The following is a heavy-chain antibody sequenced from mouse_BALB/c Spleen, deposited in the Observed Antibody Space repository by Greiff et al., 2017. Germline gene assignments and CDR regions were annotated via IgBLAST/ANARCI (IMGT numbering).Heavy chain of an antibody. CDR1: GYTFTSYY. CDR2: INPSNGGT. CDR3: TRGWYDTYYAMDY. D-gene: IGHD2-14*01. Sequence: QVQLQQPGAELVKPGASVKLSCKASGYTFTSYYMYWVKQRPGQGLEWIGGINPSNGGTNFNEKFKSKATLTVDKSSSTAYMQLSSLTSEDSAVYYCTRGWYDTYYAMDYWGQGTSVTVSS. V-gene: IGHV1S81*02. J-gene: IGHJ4*01.